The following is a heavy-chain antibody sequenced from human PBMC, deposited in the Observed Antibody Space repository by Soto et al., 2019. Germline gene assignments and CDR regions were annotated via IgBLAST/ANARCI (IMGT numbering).Heavy chain of an antibody. D-gene: IGHD2-8*02. Sequence: HEHLVQSGAEVKRPGASLKVSCKASGYSFTGYYIHWVRQAPGQGLEWMGWINPDSGATNYGQNFQGRVTLTSDTSISTASMDLTSLTSDDTAVYYCARGDYGTGGYPFPYFDYWGQGTLVIVSS. CDR1: GYSFTGYY. V-gene: IGHV1-2*02. CDR2: INPDSGAT. J-gene: IGHJ4*02. CDR3: ARGDYGTGGYPFPYFDY.